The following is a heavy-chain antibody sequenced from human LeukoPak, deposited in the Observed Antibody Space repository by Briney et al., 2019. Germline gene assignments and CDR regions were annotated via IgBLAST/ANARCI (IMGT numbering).Heavy chain of an antibody. J-gene: IGHJ6*03. D-gene: IGHD6-13*01. V-gene: IGHV3-23*01. CDR3: AKLPSSWSDYYYYMDV. CDR2: IGASGSSA. CDR1: EFLFSSYA. Sequence: QPGGSLRLSCAASEFLFSSYAMNWVRQAPGKGLEWVSVIGASGSSAYYADSVKGRFTISRDNSKNTLYLQMNSLRAEDTAVYYCAKLPSSWSDYYYYMDVWGKGTTVTVSS.